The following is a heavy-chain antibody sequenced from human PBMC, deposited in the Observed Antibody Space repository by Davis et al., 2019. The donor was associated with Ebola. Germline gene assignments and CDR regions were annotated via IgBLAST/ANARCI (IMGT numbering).Heavy chain of an antibody. D-gene: IGHD6-19*01. Sequence: GESLKISCAASGFTFSSYAMSWVRQAPGKGLEWVSAISGSGGSTYYADSVKGRFTISRDNSKNTLYLQMNSLRAEDTAVYYCASSYSSGQPDAFDIWGQGTMVTVSS. CDR1: GFTFSSYA. CDR3: ASSYSSGQPDAFDI. V-gene: IGHV3-23*01. CDR2: ISGSGGST. J-gene: IGHJ3*02.